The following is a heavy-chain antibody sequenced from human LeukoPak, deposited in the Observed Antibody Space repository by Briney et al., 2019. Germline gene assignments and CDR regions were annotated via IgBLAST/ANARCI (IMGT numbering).Heavy chain of an antibody. CDR1: GFTFSNFG. J-gene: IGHJ6*03. CDR3: ARGTPWYYYMDV. V-gene: IGHV3-13*01. CDR2: IGTAGKT. Sequence: GGSLRLSCAASGFTFSNFGMHWVRQITGKGLEWVSSIGTAGKTNYRGSVKGRFTISRENAKHSLYLQMNSLTTGDTAVYYCARGTPWYYYMDVWGKGTTVTVSS.